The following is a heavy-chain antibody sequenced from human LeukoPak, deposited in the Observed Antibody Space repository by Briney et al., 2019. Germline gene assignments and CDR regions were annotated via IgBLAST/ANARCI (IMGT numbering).Heavy chain of an antibody. D-gene: IGHD2-2*01. CDR3: ARDLYCTSTSCFNY. CDR2: FYYSGST. J-gene: IGHJ4*02. Sequence: SETLSLTCTVSGGSITSSNYYWGWIRQPPGKGLEWIGSFYYSGSTNHNPPLKSRVTISIDTSKNQFSLKLSSVTAADTAVYYCARDLYCTSTSCFNYWGQGTLVTVSS. CDR1: GGSITSSNYY. V-gene: IGHV4-39*07.